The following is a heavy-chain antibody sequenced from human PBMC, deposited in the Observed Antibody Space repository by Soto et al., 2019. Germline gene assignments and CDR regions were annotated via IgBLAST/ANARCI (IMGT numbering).Heavy chain of an antibody. J-gene: IGHJ4*02. D-gene: IGHD3-22*01. CDR1: GGSFSDYS. CDR3: ARGSHKLHSYDSSGFYHYADY. Sequence: SETLSLTCAVYGGSFSDYSWTWIRQPPGKGLEWIGEINDSGSTNYTPSLERRVTISRDTSKNRFSLKLSSVTAADTAVYYCARGSHKLHSYDSSGFYHYADYWGQGSLVTVSS. CDR2: INDSGST. V-gene: IGHV4-34*01.